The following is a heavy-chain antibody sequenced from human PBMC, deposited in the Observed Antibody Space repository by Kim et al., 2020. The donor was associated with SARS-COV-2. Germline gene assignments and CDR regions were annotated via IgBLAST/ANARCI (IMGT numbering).Heavy chain of an antibody. CDR3: ATVLGIPARTYDY. D-gene: IGHD6-6*01. V-gene: IGHV3-21*01. CDR1: GFTFSSYS. Sequence: GGSLRLSCAASGFTFSSYSMNWVRQAPGKGLEWVSSISSSSSYIYYADSLKGRFTISRDNAQNSLYLQMYSLRAEDTAVYYCATVLGIPARTYDYWGQGNLGTVSP. J-gene: IGHJ4*02. CDR2: ISSSSSYI.